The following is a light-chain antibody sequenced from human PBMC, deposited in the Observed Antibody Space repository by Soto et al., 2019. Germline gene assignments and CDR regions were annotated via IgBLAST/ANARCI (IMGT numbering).Light chain of an antibody. CDR1: QGVRSN. CDR2: PAS. CDR3: QQYNDWPPYT. Sequence: EVVMTQSPATLSVSPGERATLSCRASQGVRSNVAWYQQKPGQAPRLLIYPASTRATGIPARFSGSVSGTEFTLTISSLQSEDSAIYYCQQYNDWPPYTFGQGTKLEIK. J-gene: IGKJ2*01. V-gene: IGKV3-15*01.